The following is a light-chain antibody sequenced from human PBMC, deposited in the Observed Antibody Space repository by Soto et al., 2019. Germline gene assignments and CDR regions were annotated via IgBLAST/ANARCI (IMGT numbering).Light chain of an antibody. V-gene: IGKV3-15*01. CDR1: QTVRNN. CDR3: QKYNNWPRT. J-gene: IGKJ1*01. Sequence: EIVLTQSPGTPSLSPGERATLSCRASQTVRNNYLAWYQQKPGQAPRLLIYGASTRATGIPARFSGSGSGTEFTLTISSLQSEDFAVYYCQKYNNWPRTCGQGTKGDIK. CDR2: GAS.